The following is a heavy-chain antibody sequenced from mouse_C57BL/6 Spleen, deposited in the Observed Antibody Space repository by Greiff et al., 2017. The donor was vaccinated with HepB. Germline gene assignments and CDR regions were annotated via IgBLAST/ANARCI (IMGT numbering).Heavy chain of an antibody. CDR1: GYAFSSSW. J-gene: IGHJ3*01. D-gene: IGHD2-5*01. Sequence: VQLQQSGPELVKPGASVKISCKASGYAFSSSWMNWVKQRPGKGLEWIGRIYPGDGDTNYNGKFKGKATLTADKSSSTADMQLSSLTSEDSAVYVCAWYSNYAGLAYWGQGTLVTVSA. V-gene: IGHV1-82*01. CDR2: IYPGDGDT. CDR3: AWYSNYAGLAY.